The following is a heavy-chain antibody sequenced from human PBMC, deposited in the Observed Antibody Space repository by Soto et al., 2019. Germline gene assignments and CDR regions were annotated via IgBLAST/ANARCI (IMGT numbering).Heavy chain of an antibody. CDR3: TTIALRYFDWLYESEMDV. J-gene: IGHJ6*02. V-gene: IGHV3-15*07. CDR1: GFTFSNAW. CDR2: IKSKTDGGTT. Sequence: GGSLRLSCAASGFTFSNAWMNWVRQAPGKGLEWVGRIKSKTDGGTTDYAAPVKGRFTISRDDSKNTLYLQMNSLKTEDTAVYYCTTIALRYFDWLYESEMDVWGQGTTVTVSS. D-gene: IGHD3-9*01.